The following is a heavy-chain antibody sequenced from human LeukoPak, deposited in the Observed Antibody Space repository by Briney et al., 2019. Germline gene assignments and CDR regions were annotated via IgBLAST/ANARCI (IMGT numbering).Heavy chain of an antibody. Sequence: PGGSLRLSCAASGFTFSSSAMSWVRQAPGKGLEWVSSISSSSSTYIYYADSVKGRFTISRDNAKNSLYLQMNSLRAEDTAVYYCARASWWPPSNYGDYEYPPQPADYWGQGTLVTVSS. CDR2: ISSSSSTYI. J-gene: IGHJ4*02. CDR1: GFTFSSSA. V-gene: IGHV3-21*01. CDR3: ARASWWPPSNYGDYEYPPQPADY. D-gene: IGHD4-17*01.